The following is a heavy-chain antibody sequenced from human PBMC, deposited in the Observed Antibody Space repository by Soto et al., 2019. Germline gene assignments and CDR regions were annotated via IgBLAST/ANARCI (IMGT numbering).Heavy chain of an antibody. Sequence: QVQLVQSGAEVKKPGASVKVSCKASGYTFINYYMHWVRQAPGQGLEWMGIINPNGGSTTYAQKFRGKVTWTRDTSRKTVNMERSSRRSEDTAVYYGAREKGRVRRNDPFDIGGQGKMVPVSS. CDR3: AREKGRVRRNDPFDI. CDR1: GYTFINYY. V-gene: IGHV1-46*01. J-gene: IGHJ3*02. CDR2: INPNGGST.